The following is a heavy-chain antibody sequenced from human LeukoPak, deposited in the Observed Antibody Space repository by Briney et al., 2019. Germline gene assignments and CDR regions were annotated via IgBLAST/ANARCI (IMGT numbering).Heavy chain of an antibody. V-gene: IGHV3-74*01. CDR1: GNYW. D-gene: IGHD3-22*01. CDR2: INSDGSWT. J-gene: IGHJ4*02. Sequence: GGSLRLSCAASGNYWMHWVRQAPGKGLVWVSHINSDGSWTSYADSVKGRFTISKDNAKNTVYLQMNSLRAEDTAVYYCARDRWSYDPQGGFDCWGQGTLVTVSS. CDR3: ARDRWSYDPQGGFDC.